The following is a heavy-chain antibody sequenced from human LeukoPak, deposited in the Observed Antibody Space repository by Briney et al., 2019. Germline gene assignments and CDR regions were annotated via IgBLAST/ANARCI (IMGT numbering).Heavy chain of an antibody. D-gene: IGHD1/OR15-1a*01. CDR3: ARDGYQTGTSGTYNGGYLDY. Sequence: SETLSLTCAVSGYSISSGYYWGWIRQPPGKGLEWIGSIYHSGSTYYNPSLKSRVSISVDTSKNQFSLKLSSVTAADTAVYYCARDGYQTGTSGTYNGGYLDYWGQGTLVTVSS. CDR2: IYHSGST. J-gene: IGHJ4*02. CDR1: GYSISSGYY. V-gene: IGHV4-38-2*02.